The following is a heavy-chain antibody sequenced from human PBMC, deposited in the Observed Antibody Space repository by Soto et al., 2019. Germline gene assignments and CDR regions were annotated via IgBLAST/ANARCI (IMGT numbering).Heavy chain of an antibody. V-gene: IGHV1-69*01. CDR3: ARDPRSITGTTSSEDFQH. J-gene: IGHJ1*01. Sequence: QAQLMQSGAEVKKPGSSVKVSCKASGGTFSGYAISWVRQAPGQGLEWMGGIIPILGITNYAQTLQGRITIAATESTGTAYLDLRSLRSEATAVYYCARDPRSITGTTSSEDFQHWGQGTLVSVSS. D-gene: IGHD1-20*01. CDR1: GGTFSGYA. CDR2: IIPILGIT.